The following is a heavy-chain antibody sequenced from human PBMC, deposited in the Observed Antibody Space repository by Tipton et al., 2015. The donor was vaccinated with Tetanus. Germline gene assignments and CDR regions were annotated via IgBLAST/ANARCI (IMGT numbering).Heavy chain of an antibody. CDR2: IYQTGST. Sequence: TLSLTCNVTGALLTTGGYSWGWIRQPAGQGLEWIGYIYQTGSTYFNPSLRSRLTMSFKMSKNQFSLKLTSVTAADTAVYYCARDSNFYSYSYKGMDVWGQGTTVTVSS. V-gene: IGHV4-30-2*01. CDR3: ARDSNFYSYSYKGMDV. J-gene: IGHJ6*02. D-gene: IGHD4-11*01. CDR1: GALLTTGGYS.